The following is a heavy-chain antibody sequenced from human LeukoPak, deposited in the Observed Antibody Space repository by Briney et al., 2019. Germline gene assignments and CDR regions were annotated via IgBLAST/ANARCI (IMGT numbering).Heavy chain of an antibody. Sequence: SETLSLTCTVSGGSVSSYYWSWIRQPPGKGLEGVGYIYYSGSTNYNPSLKSRVTISVDTSKNQFSLKLSSVTAADTAVYYCARRYGSGSSGTFDYWGQGTLVTVSS. V-gene: IGHV4-59*02. CDR2: IYYSGST. D-gene: IGHD3-10*01. CDR3: ARRYGSGSSGTFDY. CDR1: GGSVSSYY. J-gene: IGHJ4*02.